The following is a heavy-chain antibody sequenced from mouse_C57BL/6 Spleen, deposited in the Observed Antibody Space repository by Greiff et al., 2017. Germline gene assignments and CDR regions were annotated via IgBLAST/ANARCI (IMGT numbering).Heavy chain of an antibody. D-gene: IGHD3-1*01. CDR3: ASGRFAY. CDR1: GFTFSDYG. CDR2: ISSGSSTI. Sequence: EVQLVESGGGLVKPGGSLKLSCAASGFTFSDYGMHWVRQAPEKGLEWVAYISSGSSTIYYADTVKGRFIISRDNAKNTLFLQMTSLRSEDTAMYYCASGRFAYWGQGTLVTVSA. V-gene: IGHV5-17*01. J-gene: IGHJ3*01.